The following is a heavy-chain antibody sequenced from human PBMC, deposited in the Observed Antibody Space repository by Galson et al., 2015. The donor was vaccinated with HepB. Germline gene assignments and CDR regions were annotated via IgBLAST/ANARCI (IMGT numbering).Heavy chain of an antibody. V-gene: IGHV1-3*01. D-gene: IGHD3-10*02. J-gene: IGHJ5*02. CDR1: GYTFTNYA. Sequence: SVKVSCKASGYTFTNYAIHWVRQAPAQSLEWMGWINAGNGHIRYSQKFQGRLTFTTETSATTAYMELSSLKSEDTAVYFCVRNRADIPTPMFFDPCGQGNPVTVSS. CDR3: VRNRADIPTPMFFDP. CDR2: INAGNGHI.